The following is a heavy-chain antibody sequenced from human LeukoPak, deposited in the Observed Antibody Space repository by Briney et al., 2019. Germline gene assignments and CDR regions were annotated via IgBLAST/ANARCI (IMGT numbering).Heavy chain of an antibody. J-gene: IGHJ6*03. CDR2: IKQDGSEK. D-gene: IGHD2-15*01. CDR1: GFTFSSYW. V-gene: IGHV3-7*01. CDR3: ARDRYCSGGSCYFGHYYYYMDV. Sequence: PGGSLRLSCAASGFTFSSYWMSWVRQAPGKGLEWVANIKQDGSEKYYVDSVKGRFTISRDNAKNSLYLQMNSLRAEDTAVYYCARDRYCSGGSCYFGHYYYYMDVWGKGTTVTVSS.